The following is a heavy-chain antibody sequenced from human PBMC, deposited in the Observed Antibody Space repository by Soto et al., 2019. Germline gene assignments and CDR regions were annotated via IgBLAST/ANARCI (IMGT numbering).Heavy chain of an antibody. V-gene: IGHV4-31*03. CDR1: GGSISSGGYY. D-gene: IGHD2-2*01. CDR2: IYYSGST. Sequence: QVQLQESGPGLVKPSQTLSLTCTVSGGSISSGGYYWSWIRQHPGKGLEWIGYIYYSGSTYYNPSLKSRVTISVDTSKNQFSMKLSSVTAADTDVYYCARDGYCSITSCYGWFDPWGQGTLVTVSS. CDR3: ARDGYCSITSCYGWFDP. J-gene: IGHJ5*02.